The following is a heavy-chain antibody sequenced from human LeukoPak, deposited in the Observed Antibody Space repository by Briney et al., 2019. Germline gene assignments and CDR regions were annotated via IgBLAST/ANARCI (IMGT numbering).Heavy chain of an antibody. CDR2: INIDSSTI. Sequence: QSGGSLRLSCAASGFTFSTYRMNWVRQAPGKGLEWLSYINIDSSTIYYTDSVKGRFTLSRDNAKNSLYLQMNSLRDEDTAVYYCARATSPSGPTFDYWGQGTLVTVSS. J-gene: IGHJ4*02. CDR3: ARATSPSGPTFDY. D-gene: IGHD6-19*01. V-gene: IGHV3-48*02. CDR1: GFTFSTYR.